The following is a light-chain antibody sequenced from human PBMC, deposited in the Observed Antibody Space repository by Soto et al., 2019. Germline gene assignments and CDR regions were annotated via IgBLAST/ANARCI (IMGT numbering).Light chain of an antibody. CDR3: QQYYNWPPRVT. CDR2: GAS. CDR1: QSVSSN. J-gene: IGKJ5*01. Sequence: EIVFTQSPATLSVSPGERATLSFRASQSVSSNFAWYQQKPGQAPRLLIYGASTRASGLPARFSGSGSGTEFTLTISSLQSEDFAVYYCQQYYNWPPRVTFGQGTRLEI. V-gene: IGKV3-15*01.